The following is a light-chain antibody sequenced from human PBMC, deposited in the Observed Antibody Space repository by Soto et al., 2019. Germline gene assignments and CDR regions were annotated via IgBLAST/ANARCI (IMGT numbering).Light chain of an antibody. J-gene: IGKJ1*01. CDR1: QTIRSD. CDR3: QQYGSSRWT. Sequence: EIVMTQSPVTLSVSPGERATLSCRASQTIRSDLAWYQQKPGQAPRLVIYGASSRTTGIPDRFSGSGSGTDFTLTISRLEPEDFAVYYCQQYGSSRWTFGQGTKVDIK. V-gene: IGKV3-20*01. CDR2: GAS.